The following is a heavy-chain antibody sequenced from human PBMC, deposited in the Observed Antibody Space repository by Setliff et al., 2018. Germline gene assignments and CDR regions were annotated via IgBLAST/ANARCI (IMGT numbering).Heavy chain of an antibody. CDR2: ISTNNGNP. Sequence: GASVKVSCKASGFTFTSSAVQWVRQARGQRLEWIGWISTNNGNPTYAQGFTGRFVFSLDTSLNTAYLQISSLEAEDTALYYCVRGGSGAFDPWGQGTLVTVSS. D-gene: IGHD2-15*01. CDR3: VRGGSGAFDP. J-gene: IGHJ5*02. V-gene: IGHV7-4-1*02. CDR1: GFTFTSSA.